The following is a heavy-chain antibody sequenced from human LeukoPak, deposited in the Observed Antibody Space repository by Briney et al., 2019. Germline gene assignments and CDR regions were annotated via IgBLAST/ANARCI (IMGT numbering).Heavy chain of an antibody. CDR1: GFTFSNAW. V-gene: IGHV3-15*01. CDR2: IKRKGDDGTI. Sequence: SGGSLRLSCAASGFTFSNAWMSWVRQAPGRGLERVGRIKRKGDDGTIDYAAPVKGRLSISRDDSKNTLYLQMNSLKSEDTAVYYCTAGTGRSDFDYWGQGTLVTVSS. CDR3: TAGTGRSDFDY. D-gene: IGHD3/OR15-3a*01. J-gene: IGHJ4*02.